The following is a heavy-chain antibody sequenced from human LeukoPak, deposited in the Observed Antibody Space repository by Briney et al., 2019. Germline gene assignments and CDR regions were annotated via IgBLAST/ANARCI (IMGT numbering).Heavy chain of an antibody. D-gene: IGHD1-1*01. V-gene: IGHV1-2*02. CDR1: GYTFTVYY. Sequence: ASVKVSCKASGYTFTVYYIHWMRQAPGQGLEWMGWINPNSGGTNYAQKFQGRVTMTRDTSISTAYMELSRLRSDDTAVYYCARDPPYDGVDDLDLWGQGTMVTVSS. CDR2: INPNSGGT. J-gene: IGHJ3*01. CDR3: ARDPPYDGVDDLDL.